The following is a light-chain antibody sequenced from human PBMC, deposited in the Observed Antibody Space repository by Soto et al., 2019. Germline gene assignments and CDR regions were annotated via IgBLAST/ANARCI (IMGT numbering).Light chain of an antibody. V-gene: IGLV1-44*01. J-gene: IGLJ1*01. CDR3: SAWDDSLNGSYV. Sequence: QSVLTQPPSASGTPGQRVTVSCSGSSSNIGSNTVNWYQQVPGTAPKLLIYSNSQRPSGVSDRFSGSKSGTSASLAISGLQSEDEADYYCSAWDDSLNGSYVFGTGTQLTVL. CDR2: SNS. CDR1: SSNIGSNT.